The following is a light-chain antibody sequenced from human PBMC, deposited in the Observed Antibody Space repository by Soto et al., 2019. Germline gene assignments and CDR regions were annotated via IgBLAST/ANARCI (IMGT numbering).Light chain of an antibody. V-gene: IGKV1-33*01. CDR3: QQYDNLPTWT. J-gene: IGKJ1*01. CDR2: DAS. CDR1: QEISNY. Sequence: ASVGDRVTFTCQASQEISNYLNWYQQKPGKAPKLLIYDASNLETGGPSRFSGSGSGTDFTFTISSLQPEDIATYYCQQYDNLPTWTFGQGTK.